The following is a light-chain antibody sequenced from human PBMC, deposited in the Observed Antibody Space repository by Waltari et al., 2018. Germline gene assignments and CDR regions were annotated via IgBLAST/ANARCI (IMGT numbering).Light chain of an antibody. CDR3: RAWDSSTAV. J-gene: IGLJ2*01. V-gene: IGLV3-1*01. CDR1: TCGSQF. Sequence: SYELTQPPSVSVSPGQTATITCPGDTCGSQFACWYQQKPGPSPVLVIDQDTKRPSGIPERFSGSTSGNTATLTISGTQPMDEADYYCRAWDSSTAVFGGGTKLTVL. CDR2: QDT.